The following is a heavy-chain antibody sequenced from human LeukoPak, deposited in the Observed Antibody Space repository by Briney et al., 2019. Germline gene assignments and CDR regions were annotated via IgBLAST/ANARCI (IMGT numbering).Heavy chain of an antibody. D-gene: IGHD1-26*01. Sequence: GGSLRFSCAASGFTFSNYYMSWIRQAPGKGLVWVSYISSRSSNKEYADSVKGRFTISRDNSKNSLFLQMDSLRAEDSAIYYCAREGWDLNALDIWGQGTMVTVSP. CDR3: AREGWDLNALDI. J-gene: IGHJ3*02. CDR1: GFTFSNYY. CDR2: ISSRSSNK. V-gene: IGHV3-11*04.